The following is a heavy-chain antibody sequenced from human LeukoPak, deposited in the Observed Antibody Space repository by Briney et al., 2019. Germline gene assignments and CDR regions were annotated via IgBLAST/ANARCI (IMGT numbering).Heavy chain of an antibody. V-gene: IGHV3-30*02. J-gene: IGHJ4*02. D-gene: IGHD6-13*01. CDR2: IRYDGSNK. CDR1: GFTFSSYG. CDR3: AKRRPDSSSWYYFDY. Sequence: PGGSLRLSCAASGFTFSSYGMHWVRQAPGKGLEWVAFIRYDGSNKYYADSVKGRFTISRDNSKNTLYLQMNSLRAEDTAVYYCAKRRPDSSSWYYFDYWGQGTLVTVSS.